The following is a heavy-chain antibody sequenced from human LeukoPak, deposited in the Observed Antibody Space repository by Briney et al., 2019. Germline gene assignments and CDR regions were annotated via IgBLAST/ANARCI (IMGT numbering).Heavy chain of an antibody. D-gene: IGHD2-2*01. CDR2: IYYSGST. CDR3: ARGLRVVVPYDAFDI. V-gene: IGHV4-59*01. Sequence: SETLSLTCTVSGGSISSYYWSWIRQPPGKGLEWIGSIYYSGSTYCNPSLKSRVTISVDTSKNQFSLKLSSVTAADTAVYYCARGLRVVVPYDAFDIWGQGTMVTVSS. CDR1: GGSISSYY. J-gene: IGHJ3*02.